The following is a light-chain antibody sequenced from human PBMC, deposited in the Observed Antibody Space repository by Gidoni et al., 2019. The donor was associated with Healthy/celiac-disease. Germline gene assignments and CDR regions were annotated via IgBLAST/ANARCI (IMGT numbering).Light chain of an antibody. Sequence: SYELTQPPPVSVSPGQTASITCPGDKLGDKYACWYQQKPGQSPVLVIYQDSKRPSGIPERFSGSNSGNTATLTISGTQAMDEADYYCQAWDSSTAWKVFGGGTKLTVL. CDR3: QAWDSSTAWKV. J-gene: IGLJ2*01. CDR1: KLGDKY. V-gene: IGLV3-1*01. CDR2: QDS.